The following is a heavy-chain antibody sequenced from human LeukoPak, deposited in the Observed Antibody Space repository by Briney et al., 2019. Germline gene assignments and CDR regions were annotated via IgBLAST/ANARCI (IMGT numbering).Heavy chain of an antibody. CDR3: ARSGSTSYPPDY. CDR2: ISSSSSYI. Sequence: GGSLRLSCAASGFTFSSYSINWVRQAPGKGLEWVSSISSSSSYIYYADSVKGRFTISRDNAKNSLYLQMNSLRAEDTAVYYCARSGSTSYPPDYWGQGTLVTVSS. V-gene: IGHV3-21*01. D-gene: IGHD2-2*01. CDR1: GFTFSSYS. J-gene: IGHJ4*02.